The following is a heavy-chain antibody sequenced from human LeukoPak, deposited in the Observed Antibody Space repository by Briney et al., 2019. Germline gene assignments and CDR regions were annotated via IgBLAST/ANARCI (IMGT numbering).Heavy chain of an antibody. D-gene: IGHD5-24*01. CDR3: AKQRWLQVSFDY. V-gene: IGHV3-23*01. CDR2: ISGSGGST. CDR1: GFTFSRYA. Sequence: GGSLRLSCAAFGFTFSRYARSWFRQAPGKGLEWVSAISGSGGSTYYADSVKGRFTISRDNSKNTLYLQMPSLRAGVTAGYCFAKQRWLQVSFDYCGERALVTVSS. J-gene: IGHJ4*02.